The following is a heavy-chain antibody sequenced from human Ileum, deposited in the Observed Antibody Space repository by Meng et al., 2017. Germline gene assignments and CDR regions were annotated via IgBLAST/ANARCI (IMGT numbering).Heavy chain of an antibody. Sequence: QVQLVQCGVEVKKSGASVKVSCKPAGYTFTTFGISWVRQAPGQGLEWMGWIDPGNGNRNFAQKFQDRITLPTDTTTTTAYMELRSLRSDDTAIFYCARDRQWVFDYWGQGTLVTVSS. J-gene: IGHJ4*02. D-gene: IGHD6-19*01. CDR1: GYTFTTFG. V-gene: IGHV1-18*01. CDR2: IDPGNGNR. CDR3: ARDRQWVFDY.